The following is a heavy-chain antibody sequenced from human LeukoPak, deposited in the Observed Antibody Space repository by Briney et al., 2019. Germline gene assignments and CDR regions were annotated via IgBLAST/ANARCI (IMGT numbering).Heavy chain of an antibody. CDR3: AKAHGSGSYYRGSDY. V-gene: IGHV3-23*01. D-gene: IGHD3-10*01. CDR1: GFTFNNYA. CDR2: ISGSGGSI. J-gene: IGHJ4*02. Sequence: SGGSLRLSCAASGFTFNNYAMTWVRQAPGKGLEWVSGISGSGGSIYYADSVKGRFTISRDNSKNTLYLQMNSLRAEDTAVYYCAKAHGSGSYYRGSDYWGQGTLVTVSS.